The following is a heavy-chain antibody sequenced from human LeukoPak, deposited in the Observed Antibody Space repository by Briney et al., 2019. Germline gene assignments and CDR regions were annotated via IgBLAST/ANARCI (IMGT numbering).Heavy chain of an antibody. J-gene: IGHJ4*02. Sequence: GGSLRLSCAASGFTFSSYAMSWVRQAPGKGLEWVSAISGSGGSTYYADSVKGRFTISRDNSKNTLYLQMNSLRAEDTAVYYCAKGAPSGYSYGYSGFDYWGQGTLVTVSS. CDR3: AKGAPSGYSYGYSGFDY. CDR1: GFTFSSYA. D-gene: IGHD5-18*01. V-gene: IGHV3-23*01. CDR2: ISGSGGST.